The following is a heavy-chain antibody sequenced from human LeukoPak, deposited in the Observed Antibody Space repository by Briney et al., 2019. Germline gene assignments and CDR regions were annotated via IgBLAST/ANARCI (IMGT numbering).Heavy chain of an antibody. CDR3: ARAYKSYSGSYETFAFDI. CDR1: GYTFTSYY. D-gene: IGHD1-26*01. Sequence: ASVKVSCKASGYTFTSYYIHWVRQAPGQGLEWMGLINPSGGSTSFAQNFQGRVTMTRDMSTSTVYMELSSLRSGDTAVYYCARAYKSYSGSYETFAFDIWGQGTMVTVSS. J-gene: IGHJ3*02. CDR2: INPSGGST. V-gene: IGHV1-46*01.